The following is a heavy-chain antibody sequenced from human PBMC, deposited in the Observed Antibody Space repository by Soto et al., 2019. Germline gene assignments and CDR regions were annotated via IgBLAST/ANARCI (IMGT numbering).Heavy chain of an antibody. CDR1: GYTFTNYG. D-gene: IGHD2-15*01. Sequence: VQLVQSGAEVKEPGASVKVSCKSSGYTFTNYGITWVRQAPGQRLELMGWISAYNGDTNYAQKFQDSVTLTTDTSASTAYMELRSLRSDDTAVYYCARSDRAYAGSAAYWGQGTLVTVSS. CDR3: ARSDRAYAGSAAY. V-gene: IGHV1-18*01. CDR2: ISAYNGDT. J-gene: IGHJ4*02.